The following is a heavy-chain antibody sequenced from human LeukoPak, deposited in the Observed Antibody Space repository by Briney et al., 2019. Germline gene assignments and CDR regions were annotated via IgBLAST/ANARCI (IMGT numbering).Heavy chain of an antibody. Sequence: GGSLRLSCAVSGFTFSNYYMTWIRQAPGKGLEWISFISATGTTIEYADSVRDRFTISRDNTKNSLFLQMNSLRAEDTAVYYCVREGVAAHKPSLVDYWGQGTLVTVSS. CDR2: ISATGTTI. CDR3: VREGVAAHKPSLVDY. CDR1: GFTFSNYY. J-gene: IGHJ4*02. V-gene: IGHV3-11*01. D-gene: IGHD6-6*01.